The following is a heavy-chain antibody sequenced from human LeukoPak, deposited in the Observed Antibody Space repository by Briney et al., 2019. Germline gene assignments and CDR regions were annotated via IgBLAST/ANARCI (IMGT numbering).Heavy chain of an antibody. J-gene: IGHJ4*02. CDR3: ARGGSLAVAPHLYYFDY. D-gene: IGHD6-19*01. CDR1: GYTFIAYY. Sequence: ASVKVSCKASGYTFIAYYIHWVRQAPGQGLEWMGIINPSGGSTTYARNFQGRVTMTRDTSTSAVYMELSSLGSEDTAVYYCARGGSLAVAPHLYYFDYWGQGTLVTVSS. V-gene: IGHV1-46*01. CDR2: INPSGGST.